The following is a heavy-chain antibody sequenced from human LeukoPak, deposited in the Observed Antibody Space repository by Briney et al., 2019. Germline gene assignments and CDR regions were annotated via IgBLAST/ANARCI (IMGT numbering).Heavy chain of an antibody. CDR3: ARDQQYRRPAGWFDP. CDR1: DGSISSNSYY. V-gene: IGHV4-39*01. CDR2: ISYSGRT. Sequence: PSETLSLTSTVSDGSISSNSYYWGWIRQPPGKGLEWIGSISYSGRTYYNPSLESRVTISVDASKNQYSLELNSVTAADTAVYYCARDQQYRRPAGWFDPWGQGTLVTVSS. J-gene: IGHJ5*02. D-gene: IGHD3-16*02.